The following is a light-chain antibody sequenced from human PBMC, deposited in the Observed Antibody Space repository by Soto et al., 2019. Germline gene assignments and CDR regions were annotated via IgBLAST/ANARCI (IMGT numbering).Light chain of an antibody. CDR1: QSVSSY. CDR3: QQYGDSPWT. J-gene: IGKJ1*01. Sequence: EIGMTQSPATLSLYPGERATLSCRASQSVSSYLAWYQQKPGQAPRLLIYDVSSRATGIPDRFSGSGSGTDFTLTISRLEPEDFAVYYCQQYGDSPWTFGLGTKADIK. V-gene: IGKV3-20*01. CDR2: DVS.